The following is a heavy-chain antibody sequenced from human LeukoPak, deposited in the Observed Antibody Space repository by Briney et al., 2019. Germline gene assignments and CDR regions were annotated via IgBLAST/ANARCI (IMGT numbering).Heavy chain of an antibody. CDR3: TRDNLIAAAGFDY. D-gene: IGHD6-13*01. CDR1: GFTFGDYA. Sequence: GGSLRLSCTASGFTFGDYAMSWFRQAPGKGLEWVGFIRSKAYGGTTEYAASVKGRFTISRDDSKSIAYLQMNSLKTEDTAVYYCTRDNLIAAAGFDYWGQGTLVTVSS. CDR2: IRSKAYGGTT. V-gene: IGHV3-49*03. J-gene: IGHJ4*02.